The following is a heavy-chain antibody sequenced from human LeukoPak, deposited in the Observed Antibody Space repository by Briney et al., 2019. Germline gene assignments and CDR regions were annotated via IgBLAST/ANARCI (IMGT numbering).Heavy chain of an antibody. D-gene: IGHD6-13*01. V-gene: IGHV3-7*03. CDR2: INHNGNVN. J-gene: IGHJ4*02. CDR1: GFTFSSYW. Sequence: GGSLRLSCAASGFTFSSYWMNWARQAPGKGLEWVASINHNGNVNYYVDSVKGRFTISRDNAKNSLYLQMSNLRAEDTAVYYCANRGSSQPTYYFDYWGQGTLVTVSS. CDR3: ANRGSSQPTYYFDY.